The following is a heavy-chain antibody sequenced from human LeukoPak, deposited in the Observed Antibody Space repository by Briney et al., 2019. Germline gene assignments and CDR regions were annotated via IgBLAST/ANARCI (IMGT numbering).Heavy chain of an antibody. CDR2: INPNSGGT. J-gene: IGHJ4*02. D-gene: IGHD2-15*01. V-gene: IGHV1-2*04. Sequence: GASVKVSCKASGYTFTGYYMHWVRQAPGQGLEWMGWINPNSGGTNYAQKFQGWVTMTRDTSISAAYMELSRLRSDDTAVYYCAVGYCSGGSCYSLGHWGQGTLVTVSS. CDR1: GYTFTGYY. CDR3: AVGYCSGGSCYSLGH.